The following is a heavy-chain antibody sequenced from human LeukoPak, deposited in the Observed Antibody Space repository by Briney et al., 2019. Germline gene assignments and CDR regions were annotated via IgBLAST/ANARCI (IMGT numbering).Heavy chain of an antibody. D-gene: IGHD5-12*01. Sequence: GGSLRLSCAASGFTFSGYWMSWVRQAPGKGLEWVATIKQDGSEKYYVDSVKGRFTISRDNAQNSLYLQVNSLRAEDTAVYYCARAPHSGYDYWGQGTLVTASS. CDR1: GFTFSGYW. CDR2: IKQDGSEK. J-gene: IGHJ4*02. V-gene: IGHV3-7*01. CDR3: ARAPHSGYDY.